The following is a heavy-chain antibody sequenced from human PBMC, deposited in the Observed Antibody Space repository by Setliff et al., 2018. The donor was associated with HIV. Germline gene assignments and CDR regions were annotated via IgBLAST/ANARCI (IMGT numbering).Heavy chain of an antibody. Sequence: PGGSLRLSCAASGFTFSYYAMHWVRQAPGKGLEWVALISYDGSNKYYTDSVKGRFTISRDNSKDAVYLQMNSLRAEDTAVYYCAREDFAYYFDTSGYHPAGWFDPWGQGTLVTVSS. V-gene: IGHV3-30*10. CDR2: ISYDGSNK. CDR3: AREDFAYYFDTSGYHPAGWFDP. CDR1: GFTFSYYA. D-gene: IGHD3-22*01. J-gene: IGHJ5*02.